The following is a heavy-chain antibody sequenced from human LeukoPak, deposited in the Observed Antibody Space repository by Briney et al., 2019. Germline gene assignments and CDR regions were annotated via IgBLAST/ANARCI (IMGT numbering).Heavy chain of an antibody. Sequence: GGSLRLSCAASGFTFSSYSMNWVRQAPGKGLEWVSSISSSSSYIYYADSVKGRFTISRDNSKNTLYLQMNSLRAEDTAVYYCARGQSGSLDYYYYGMDVWGQGTTVTVSS. CDR3: ARGQSGSLDYYYYGMDV. V-gene: IGHV3-21*01. J-gene: IGHJ6*02. CDR2: ISSSSSYI. D-gene: IGHD3-3*01. CDR1: GFTFSSYS.